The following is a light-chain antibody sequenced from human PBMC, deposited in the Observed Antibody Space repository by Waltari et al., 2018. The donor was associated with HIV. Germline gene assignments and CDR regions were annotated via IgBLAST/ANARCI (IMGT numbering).Light chain of an antibody. CDR1: SSNIGAGYD. CDR3: QSYDSSLSGVV. CDR2: GHR. J-gene: IGLJ2*01. V-gene: IGLV1-40*01. Sequence: QSVLTQPPSVSGAPGQRVTISCTGSSSNIGAGYDVHWYQQLPGKAPKLLIYGHRNRASGVPDRFSGSKSGTSASRAITGLQAEDEADYYCQSYDSSLSGVVFGGGTRLTVL.